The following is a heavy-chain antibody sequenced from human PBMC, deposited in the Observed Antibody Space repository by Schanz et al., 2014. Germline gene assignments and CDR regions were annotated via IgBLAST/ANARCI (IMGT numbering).Heavy chain of an antibody. D-gene: IGHD3-3*01. CDR1: GFTSSTYC. CDR2: IKQDESER. Sequence: EVQLVESGGGLVQPGGSLRLSCAASGFTSSTYCMSWVRQAPGKGLEWVANIKQDESERSYVDSVKGRFTISRDNAKNSLYLQMNSLRAEDTAVYYCARDKGGYYPFDYWGQGTLVTVSS. J-gene: IGHJ4*02. V-gene: IGHV3-7*01. CDR3: ARDKGGYYPFDY.